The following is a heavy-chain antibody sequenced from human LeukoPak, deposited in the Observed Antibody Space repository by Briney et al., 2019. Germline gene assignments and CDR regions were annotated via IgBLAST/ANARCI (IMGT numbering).Heavy chain of an antibody. Sequence: GASVKVSCKASGYTFTNYDINWVRQATGQGPEWMGWMNPKSGNTGYAQKFQGRVTMTRNTSISTAYMELSSLRSDDTAVYYRARDQDIVVVVAALRQREMGGFDPWGQGTLVTVSS. J-gene: IGHJ5*02. CDR1: GYTFTNYD. CDR2: MNPKSGNT. V-gene: IGHV1-8*01. D-gene: IGHD2-15*01. CDR3: ARDQDIVVVVAALRQREMGGFDP.